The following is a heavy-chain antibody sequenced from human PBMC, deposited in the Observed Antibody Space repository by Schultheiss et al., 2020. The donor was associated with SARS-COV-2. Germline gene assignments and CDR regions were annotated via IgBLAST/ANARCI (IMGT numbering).Heavy chain of an antibody. V-gene: IGHV3-49*03. CDR2: IRSKAYGGTT. J-gene: IGHJ5*02. CDR3: ARVLVYTVTISWLIDP. D-gene: IGHD4-17*01. CDR1: GFTFGDYA. Sequence: GESLKISCTASGFTFGDYAMSWFRQAPGKGLEWVGFIRSKAYGGTTEYAASVKGRFTISRDDSKSIAYLQMNSLKTEDTAVYYCARVLVYTVTISWLIDPWGQGTLVTVSS.